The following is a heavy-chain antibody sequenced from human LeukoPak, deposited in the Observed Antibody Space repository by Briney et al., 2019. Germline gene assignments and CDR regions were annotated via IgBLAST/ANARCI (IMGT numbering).Heavy chain of an antibody. V-gene: IGHV3-53*01. D-gene: IGHD6-19*01. CDR2: IYPGGNT. Sequence: PGGSLRLSCAASGFSVSSNYMTWVRQAPGKGLEWVAVIYPGGNTYYADFVKGRFTISRDNSKNTMYLQMNSLRAEDIAVYYCASPISGQSFDIWGQGTMVTVSS. J-gene: IGHJ3*02. CDR1: GFSVSSNY. CDR3: ASPISGQSFDI.